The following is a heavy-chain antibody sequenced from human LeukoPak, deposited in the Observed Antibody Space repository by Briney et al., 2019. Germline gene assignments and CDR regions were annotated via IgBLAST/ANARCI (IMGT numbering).Heavy chain of an antibody. D-gene: IGHD2-2*01. J-gene: IGHJ4*02. CDR3: ARVSCTSTTCYVDY. Sequence: SETLSLTCTVSGGSMSSYYWSWIRQPPGKGLEWIGYIYYSGSTKYNPSLKSRVTISVDTSKNQFSLKLSSVTAADTAVYYCARVSCTSTTCYVDYWGQGTLVTVSS. V-gene: IGHV4-59*12. CDR2: IYYSGST. CDR1: GGSMSSYY.